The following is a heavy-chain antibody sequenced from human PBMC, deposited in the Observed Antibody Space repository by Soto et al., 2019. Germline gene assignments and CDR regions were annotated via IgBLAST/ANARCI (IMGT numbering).Heavy chain of an antibody. CDR3: ARDLGDSSGYRSSRDY. J-gene: IGHJ4*02. CDR2: IIPIFGTA. Sequence: SVKVSCKASGGTFSSYAISWVRQAPGQGLEWMGGIIPIFGTANYAQKFQGRVTITADESTSTAYMELSRLRSEDTAVYYCARDLGDSSGYRSSRDYWGQGTLVTVSS. CDR1: GGTFSSYA. D-gene: IGHD3-22*01. V-gene: IGHV1-69*13.